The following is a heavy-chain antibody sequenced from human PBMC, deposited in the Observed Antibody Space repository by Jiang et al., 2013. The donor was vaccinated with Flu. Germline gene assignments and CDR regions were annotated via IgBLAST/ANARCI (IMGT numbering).Heavy chain of an antibody. Sequence: GLVKPSETLSLTCTVSGGSISSFYWSWMRQPPGKGLEWIGYILYSGSTGYNPSLKSRVTISVDTSKTQFSLKLTSVTAADTAMYYCARIRTVTDAFDIWGQGTLVTVSS. CDR2: ILYSGST. D-gene: IGHD4-17*01. J-gene: IGHJ3*02. V-gene: IGHV4-59*01. CDR3: ARIRTVTDAFDI. CDR1: GGSISSFY.